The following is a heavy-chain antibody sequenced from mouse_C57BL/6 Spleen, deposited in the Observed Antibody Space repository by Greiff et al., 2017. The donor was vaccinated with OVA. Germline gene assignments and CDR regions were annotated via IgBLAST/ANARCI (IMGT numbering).Heavy chain of an antibody. V-gene: IGHV1-5*01. J-gene: IGHJ1*03. CDR3: TRQSTVVGKYFDV. D-gene: IGHD1-1*01. CDR1: GYTFTSYW. CDR2: IYPGNSDT. Sequence: VQLQQSGTVLARPGASVKMSCKTSGYTFTSYWMHWVKQRPGQGLEWIGAIYPGNSDTSYNQKFKGKAKLTAVTSASTAYMELSSLTTEDSAVYYCTRQSTVVGKYFDVWGTGTTVTVSS.